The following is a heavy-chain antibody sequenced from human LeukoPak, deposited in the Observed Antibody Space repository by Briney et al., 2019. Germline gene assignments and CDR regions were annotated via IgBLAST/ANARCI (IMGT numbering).Heavy chain of an antibody. J-gene: IGHJ4*02. CDR1: GYTFTSYD. D-gene: IGHD3-22*01. CDR3: ARDLSYYDSSGYYFDY. V-gene: IGHV1-8*01. CDR2: MNPNSGNT. Sequence: GASVKVSCKASGYTFTSYDINWVRQATGQGLEWMGWMNPNSGNTGYAQKFQGRVTITADESTSTAYMELSSLRSEDTAVYYCARDLSYYDSSGYYFDYWGQGTLVTVSS.